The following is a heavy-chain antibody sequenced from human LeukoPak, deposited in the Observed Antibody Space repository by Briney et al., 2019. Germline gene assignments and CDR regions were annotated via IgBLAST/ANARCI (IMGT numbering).Heavy chain of an antibody. D-gene: IGHD5-18*01. CDR3: ARRGYSYETYYFDY. V-gene: IGHV4-59*08. CDR1: GGPISCYY. Sequence: SETLSLTCSVSGGPISCYYWSWIRQPPGKGLEWIGHISYTGITIYNPSLKSRVTISIDTSKNQFSLKLSSVTAADTAVYYCARRGYSYETYYFDYWGQGALVTVSS. CDR2: ISYTGIT. J-gene: IGHJ4*02.